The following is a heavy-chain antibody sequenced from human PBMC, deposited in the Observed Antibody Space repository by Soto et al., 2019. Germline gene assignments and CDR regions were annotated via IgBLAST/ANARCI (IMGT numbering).Heavy chain of an antibody. CDR2: ISSSGSTI. D-gene: IGHD2-2*01. V-gene: IGHV3-11*01. Sequence: QVQLVESGGGLVKPGGSLRLSCAASGFTFSDYYMSWIRQAPGKGLEWVSYISSSGSTIYYADSVKGRLTISRDNAKNSLYLQMNSLRAEDTAVYYCARGRGHCSSTSCYYYYYMDVWGKGTTVTVSS. CDR1: GFTFSDYY. J-gene: IGHJ6*03. CDR3: ARGRGHCSSTSCYYYYYMDV.